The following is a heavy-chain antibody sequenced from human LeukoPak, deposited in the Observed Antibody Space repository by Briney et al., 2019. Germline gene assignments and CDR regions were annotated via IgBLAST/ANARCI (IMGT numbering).Heavy chain of an antibody. CDR3: AREIVSAVAGNFDY. V-gene: IGHV3-48*03. J-gene: IGHJ4*02. D-gene: IGHD6-19*01. CDR1: GFTFSRYE. CDR2: ISSSGSTR. Sequence: GGSLRLSCAASGFTFSRYEMNWVRQARGKGLEWVSYISSSGSTRTYADSVKGRFTISRDNAKNTLYLEMNSLRAEDTAVYYCAREIVSAVAGNFDYWGQGTLVTVSS.